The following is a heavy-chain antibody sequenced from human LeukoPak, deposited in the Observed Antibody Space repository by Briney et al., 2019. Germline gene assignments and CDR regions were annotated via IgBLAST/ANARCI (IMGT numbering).Heavy chain of an antibody. CDR2: IYPGDSDT. V-gene: IGHV5-51*01. CDR1: GYSFTSYW. Sequence: GESLKISCKGSGYSFTSYWIGWVRQMPGKGLEWMGIIYPGDSDTRYSPSFQGQVTISADKSISTAYLQWSSLKASDTAMYYCSRRRDLYSGSYYPFDYWGQGTLVTVSS. D-gene: IGHD1-26*01. J-gene: IGHJ4*02. CDR3: SRRRDLYSGSYYPFDY.